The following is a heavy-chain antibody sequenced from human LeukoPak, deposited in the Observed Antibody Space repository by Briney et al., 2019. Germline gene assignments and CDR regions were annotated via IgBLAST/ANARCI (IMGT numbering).Heavy chain of an antibody. CDR2: ISYDGSNK. J-gene: IGHJ4*02. CDR3: AKDPFDY. CDR1: GFTFSSYG. Sequence: GRSLRLSCAASGFTFSSYGMHWVRQAPGKGLEWVAVISYDGSNKYYADSVKGRFTISRDNSKNTLYLQMNSLRAEDTAVYYCAKDPFDYWGQGTLVTISS. V-gene: IGHV3-30*18.